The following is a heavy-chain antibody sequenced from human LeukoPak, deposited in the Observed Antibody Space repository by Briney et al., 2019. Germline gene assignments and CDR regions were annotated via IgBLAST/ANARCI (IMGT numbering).Heavy chain of an antibody. J-gene: IGHJ6*03. CDR2: IYTSGST. CDR3: ARDSPRGSGYYYYMDV. Sequence: SETLSLTCTVSGGSISSSSYYWSWIRQPAGKGLEWIGRIYTSGSTNYNPSLKSRVTISVDTSKNQFSLKLSSVTAADTAVYYCARDSPRGSGYYYYMDVWGKGTTVTISS. CDR1: GGSISSSSYY. V-gene: IGHV4-61*02. D-gene: IGHD3-10*01.